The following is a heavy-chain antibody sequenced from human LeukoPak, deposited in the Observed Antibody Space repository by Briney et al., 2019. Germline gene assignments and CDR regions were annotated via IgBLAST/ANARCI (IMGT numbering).Heavy chain of an antibody. V-gene: IGHV3-23*01. Sequence: GGSLRLSCAASGFTFSSYAMSWVRQAPGKGLEWVSAISGSGGSTYYADSVKGRFTISRDNSKNTLYLQMNSLRAEDTAVYYCAKVRQIMVRGVIGPFDYWGQGTLVTVSS. CDR1: GFTFSSYA. J-gene: IGHJ4*02. CDR2: ISGSGGST. D-gene: IGHD3-10*01. CDR3: AKVRQIMVRGVIGPFDY.